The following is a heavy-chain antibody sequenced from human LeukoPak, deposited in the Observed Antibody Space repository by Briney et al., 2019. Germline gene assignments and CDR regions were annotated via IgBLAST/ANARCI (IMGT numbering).Heavy chain of an antibody. D-gene: IGHD1-26*01. Sequence: GGSLRLSCAASGFPFSSYSMNWVRQAPGKGLEWVSYISNSSSSTIYYADSVKGRFTISRDNAKNSLYLQMNSLRAEDTAVYYCARRGGSYPIDDAFDIWGQGTMVTVSS. V-gene: IGHV3-48*01. CDR2: ISNSSSSTI. CDR3: ARRGGSYPIDDAFDI. CDR1: GFPFSSYS. J-gene: IGHJ3*02.